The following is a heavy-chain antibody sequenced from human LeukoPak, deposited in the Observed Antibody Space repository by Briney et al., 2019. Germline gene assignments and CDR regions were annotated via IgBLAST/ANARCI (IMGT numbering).Heavy chain of an antibody. CDR2: IRYSGRS. CDR1: GGSISTYY. D-gene: IGHD3-22*01. Sequence: LETPSLTRTVSGGSISTYYWSWIRQPPGKGLEWIGYIRYSGRSNYNPYLRSRVIISIDTSKNQFSLKLSSVTAADTAVYHCARLVYDSRGYYFDYWGQGTLVTVSS. V-gene: IGHV4-59*08. CDR3: ARLVYDSRGYYFDY. J-gene: IGHJ4*02.